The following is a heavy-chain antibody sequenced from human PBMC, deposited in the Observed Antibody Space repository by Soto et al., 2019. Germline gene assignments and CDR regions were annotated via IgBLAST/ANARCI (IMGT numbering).Heavy chain of an antibody. V-gene: IGHV3-21*01. Sequence: GESLRLSCAASGFTFRSYSMNWVRQAPGKGVEWVSSISSSSSYIYYADSVKGRFAISRDNAKNSLYLQMNSLRAEDTAVYYCASGAAAGTRIWFDPWGQGTLVTVSS. CDR1: GFTFRSYS. D-gene: IGHD6-13*01. J-gene: IGHJ5*02. CDR2: ISSSSSYI. CDR3: ASGAAAGTRIWFDP.